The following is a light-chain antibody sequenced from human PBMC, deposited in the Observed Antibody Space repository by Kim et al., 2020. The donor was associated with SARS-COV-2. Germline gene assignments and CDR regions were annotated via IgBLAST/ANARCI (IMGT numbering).Light chain of an antibody. Sequence: DIQLTQSPSSLAASVGDRVTISCRASQTISNYLNWYQQRPGKAPRLLIYGATSFQSGVPSRFRGSASGTDFTLTITSLQPEDFAIYYCQQTYSTPRTFGQGTKVDIK. CDR3: QQTYSTPRT. J-gene: IGKJ1*01. CDR1: QTISNY. CDR2: GAT. V-gene: IGKV1-39*01.